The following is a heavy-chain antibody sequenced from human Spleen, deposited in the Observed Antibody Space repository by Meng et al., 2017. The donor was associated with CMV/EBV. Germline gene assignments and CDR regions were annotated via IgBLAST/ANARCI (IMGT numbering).Heavy chain of an antibody. CDR3: AKTSGWSYHRPFDY. V-gene: IGHV3-23*01. Sequence: SCAFTFVAYAMAWVRQAPGKGLEWVSANSDNGGNAYYADSVKGRFTISRDNSKNTLYLEVNSLRADDTAVYFCAKTSGWSYHRPFDYWGQGALVTVSS. D-gene: IGHD1-26*01. CDR1: AFTFVAYA. J-gene: IGHJ4*02. CDR2: NSDNGGNA.